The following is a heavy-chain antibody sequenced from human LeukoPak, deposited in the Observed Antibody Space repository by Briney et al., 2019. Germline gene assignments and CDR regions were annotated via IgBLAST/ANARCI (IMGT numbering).Heavy chain of an antibody. V-gene: IGHV3-23*01. CDR1: GFTFSSYA. J-gene: IGHJ6*02. D-gene: IGHD2-21*02. Sequence: PGGSLRLSCAASGFTFSSYAMSWVRQAPGKGLEWISTISGSGGSTYYADSVKGRFTISRDNSKNTLYLQMDSLRAEDTAVYYCAKDGKCGGDCYARYYYGMDVWGQGTTVTVSS. CDR2: ISGSGGST. CDR3: AKDGKCGGDCYARYYYGMDV.